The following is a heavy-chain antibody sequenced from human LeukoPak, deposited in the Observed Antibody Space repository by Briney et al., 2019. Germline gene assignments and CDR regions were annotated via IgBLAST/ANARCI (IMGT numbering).Heavy chain of an antibody. Sequence: GGSLRLSCAASGFTVSSNYMSWVRQAPGKGLEWVSVIYSGGSTYYADSVKGRFTISRDNSKNTLYLQMNSPRAEDTAVYYCARDPFGDGTFDYWGQGTLVTVSS. CDR1: GFTVSSNY. V-gene: IGHV3-53*01. D-gene: IGHD3-16*01. J-gene: IGHJ4*02. CDR2: IYSGGST. CDR3: ARDPFGDGTFDY.